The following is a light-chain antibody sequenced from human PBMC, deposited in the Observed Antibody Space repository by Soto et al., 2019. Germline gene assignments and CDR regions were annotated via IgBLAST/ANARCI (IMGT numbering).Light chain of an antibody. Sequence: IVMTPSPATLSVSPGERATLSCRASQSVSSSLAWYQQTPGQAPRLLIYGASTKATDMPGRFSGRGSGTEFTLTINNLQSEDFAVYYCQQYRNWPRTFGQGTKVDI. J-gene: IGKJ1*01. CDR2: GAS. CDR1: QSVSSS. CDR3: QQYRNWPRT. V-gene: IGKV3-15*01.